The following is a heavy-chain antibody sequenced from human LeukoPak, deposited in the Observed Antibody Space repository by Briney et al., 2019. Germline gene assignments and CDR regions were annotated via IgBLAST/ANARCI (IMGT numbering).Heavy chain of an antibody. CDR3: ARDGYGDYYFDY. D-gene: IGHD4-17*01. J-gene: IGHJ4*02. CDR1: GFTFSNYS. CDR2: ISGSSSYK. Sequence: GGSLRLSCAASGFTFSNYSMNWVRQAPGKGLEWVSSISGSSSYKDYTDSVTGRFTISRDNAKKSLYLQMNSLRAEDTAVYYCARDGYGDYYFDYWGQGTLVTVSS. V-gene: IGHV3-21*01.